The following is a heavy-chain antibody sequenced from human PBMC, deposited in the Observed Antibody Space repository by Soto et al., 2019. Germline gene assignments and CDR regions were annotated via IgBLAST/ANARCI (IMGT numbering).Heavy chain of an antibody. D-gene: IGHD5-18*01. CDR1: GGTFSSYA. CDR2: IIPIFGTA. CDR3: ARDRYGYNYGSSHPPDD. Sequence: SVKVSCKASGGTFSSYAISWVRQAPGQGLEWMGGIIPIFGTANYAQKFQGRVTITADKSTSTAYMELNSLRAEDTAVYYCARDRYGYNYGSSHPPDDWGQGTLVTVSS. V-gene: IGHV1-69*06. J-gene: IGHJ4*02.